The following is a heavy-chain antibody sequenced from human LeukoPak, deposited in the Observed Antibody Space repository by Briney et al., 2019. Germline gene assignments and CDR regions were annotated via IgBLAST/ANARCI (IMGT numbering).Heavy chain of an antibody. J-gene: IGHJ4*02. CDR1: GFTFSTYN. Sequence: GSLRPSCAASGFTFSTYNMAWVRQPPGKGLECIGEIHHSGTTNYNPSLKSRVTISVDKSKNEFSLKLNSVTAADTAVYYCARAFLVGYSPEEYFFDYWGQGTLVTVSS. V-gene: IGHV4-34*01. CDR2: IHHSGTT. CDR3: ARAFLVGYSPEEYFFDY. D-gene: IGHD2-15*01.